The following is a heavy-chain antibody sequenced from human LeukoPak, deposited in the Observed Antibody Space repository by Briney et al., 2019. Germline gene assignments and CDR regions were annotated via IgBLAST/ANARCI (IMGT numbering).Heavy chain of an antibody. CDR2: ISGSGVST. D-gene: IGHD3-10*01. Sequence: GGSLRLSCVASGFTFSSYAMSWVRQAPWKGLEWVSAISGSGVSTVYADSVKGRFTISRDNSKNTLYLQMNSLRAEDTAVYYCAKERGGGHYYGSGRQGRYYFDYWGQGTLVTVSS. CDR1: GFTFSSYA. CDR3: AKERGGGHYYGSGRQGRYYFDY. J-gene: IGHJ4*02. V-gene: IGHV3-23*01.